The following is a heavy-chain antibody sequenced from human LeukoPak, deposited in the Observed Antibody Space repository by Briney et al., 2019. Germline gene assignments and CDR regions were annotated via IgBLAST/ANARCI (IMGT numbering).Heavy chain of an antibody. V-gene: IGHV4-59*01. J-gene: IGHJ4*02. CDR1: GGSIRSYF. Sequence: SETLSLTCTVSGGSIRSYFWSWIRQPPGKGLEWIGYIYYSGSTSYSPSLKSRVTISVDTSKNQFSLKLSSVTAADTAVYYCASGYCSGGDCYYDYWGQGTLVTVSS. D-gene: IGHD2-15*01. CDR2: IYYSGST. CDR3: ASGYCSGGDCYYDY.